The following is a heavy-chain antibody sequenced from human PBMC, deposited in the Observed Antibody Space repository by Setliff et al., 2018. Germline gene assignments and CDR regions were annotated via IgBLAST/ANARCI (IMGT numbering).Heavy chain of an antibody. V-gene: IGHV3-48*04. J-gene: IGHJ4*02. CDR3: ARVHYETSTYSPTLFDH. Sequence: PGGSLRLSCAASGFTFSSYSMNWVRQAPGKGLERVSYISSSSSTIYYADSMKGRLTISRDNSKNSVFLQMNSLRVEDTAVYYCARVHYETSTYSPTLFDHWGQGALVTVSS. CDR1: GFTFSSYS. D-gene: IGHD3-22*01. CDR2: ISSSSSTI.